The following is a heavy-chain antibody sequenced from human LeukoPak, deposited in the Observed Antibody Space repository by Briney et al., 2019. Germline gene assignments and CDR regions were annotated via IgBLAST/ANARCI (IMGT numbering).Heavy chain of an antibody. J-gene: IGHJ5*02. CDR1: GYTFTSYD. D-gene: IGHD3-22*01. CDR2: MNPNSGNT. V-gene: IGHV1-8*01. CDR3: ARGEDYYDSSGYYLNWFDP. Sequence: ASVKVSCKASGYTFTSYDINWVRQATGQGLEWMGWMNPNSGNTGYAQKFQGRATMTRNTSISTAYMELSSLRSEDTAVYYCARGEDYYDSSGYYLNWFDPWGQGTLVTVSS.